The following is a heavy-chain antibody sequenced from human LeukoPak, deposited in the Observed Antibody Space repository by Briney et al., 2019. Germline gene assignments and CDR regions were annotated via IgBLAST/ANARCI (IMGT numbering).Heavy chain of an antibody. CDR2: IKQDGSEK. J-gene: IGHJ4*02. D-gene: IGHD2-21*02. CDR3: AREIVVVVTAHLFDY. CDR1: GFTFSSYW. V-gene: IGHV3-7*01. Sequence: GGSLRLSCAAPGFTFSSYWMSWVRQAPGKGLEWVANIKQDGSEKYYVDSVKGRFTISRDNAKNSLYLQMNSLRAEDTAVYYCAREIVVVVTAHLFDYWGQGTLVTVSS.